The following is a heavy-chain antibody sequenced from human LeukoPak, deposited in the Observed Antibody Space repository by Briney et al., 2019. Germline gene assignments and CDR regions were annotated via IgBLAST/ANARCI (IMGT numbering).Heavy chain of an antibody. Sequence: LRLSCAASGFTFDDYAMHWVRQAPGKGLEWVSGISWNSVTIDYADSVKGRFTISRDNAKNSLYLQMNSLRAEDTALYYCAKSGSGTRYYFDYWGQGTLVTVSS. D-gene: IGHD1-26*01. J-gene: IGHJ4*02. CDR3: AKSGSGTRYYFDY. CDR1: GFTFDDYA. CDR2: ISWNSVTI. V-gene: IGHV3-9*01.